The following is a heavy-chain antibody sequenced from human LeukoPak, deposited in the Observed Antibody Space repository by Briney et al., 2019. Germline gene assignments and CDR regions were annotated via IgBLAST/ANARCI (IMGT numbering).Heavy chain of an antibody. Sequence: GGSLRLSCAAPGFTFSSYSMIWVRQALGKELHSVSSISSSNSYIYYEESVKGRFTISRDNAKNSLYLQMNSLRAEDTAVYYCARDDMLERPSFDIWGQGTMVTVSS. CDR1: GFTFSSYS. V-gene: IGHV3-21*04. CDR2: ISSSNSYI. J-gene: IGHJ3*02. CDR3: ARDDMLERPSFDI. D-gene: IGHD1-1*01.